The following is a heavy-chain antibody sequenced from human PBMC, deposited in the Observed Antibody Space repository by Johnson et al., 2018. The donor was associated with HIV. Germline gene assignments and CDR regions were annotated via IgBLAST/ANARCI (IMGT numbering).Heavy chain of an antibody. Sequence: VQLVESGGGVVQPGRSLRLSCAASGFTFSSYAMHWVRQAPGKGLEWVAVISYDGSNKYYADSVKGRFTISRDNSKNTLYLQMNSLRAEDTAVYYCARNDAAAGTGDAFDIWGQGTMVTVSS. J-gene: IGHJ3*02. V-gene: IGHV3-30-3*01. CDR2: ISYDGSNK. CDR1: GFTFSSYA. CDR3: ARNDAAAGTGDAFDI. D-gene: IGHD6-13*01.